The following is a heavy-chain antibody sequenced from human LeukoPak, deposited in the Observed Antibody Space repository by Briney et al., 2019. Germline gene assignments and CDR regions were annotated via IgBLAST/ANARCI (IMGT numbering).Heavy chain of an antibody. V-gene: IGHV4-59*12. J-gene: IGHJ6*02. CDR3: ARFLPTTVTTDYYYGMDV. CDR2: IYHSGST. CDR1: GGSISSYY. D-gene: IGHD4-17*01. Sequence: SETLSLTCTVSGGSISSYYWSWIRQPPGKGLEWIGEIYHSGSTNYNPSLKSRVTISVDKSKNQFSLKLSSVTAADTAVYYCARFLPTTVTTDYYYGMDVWGQGTTVTVSS.